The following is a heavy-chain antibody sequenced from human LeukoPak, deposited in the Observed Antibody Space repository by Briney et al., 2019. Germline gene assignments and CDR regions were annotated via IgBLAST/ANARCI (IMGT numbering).Heavy chain of an antibody. CDR2: ISSSSSYI. CDR1: GFTFSSYS. D-gene: IGHD5-18*01. V-gene: IGHV3-21*04. J-gene: IGHJ6*03. CDR3: ARTTAMVPDYMDV. Sequence: GGSLRLSCAASGFTFSSYSMNWVRQAPGKGLEWVSSISSSSSYIYYADSVKGRFTISRDNAKNSLYLQMNSLRAEDTALYYCARTTAMVPDYMDVWGKGTTVTVSS.